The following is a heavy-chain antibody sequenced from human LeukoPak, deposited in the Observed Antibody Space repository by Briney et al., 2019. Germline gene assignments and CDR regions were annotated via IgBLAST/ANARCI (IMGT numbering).Heavy chain of an antibody. D-gene: IGHD2-15*01. J-gene: IGHJ4*02. Sequence: PSETLSLTCTVSGGSISSYYWSWIRQPPGKGLEWIGYIYYSGSTYYNPSLKSRVTISVDTPKNQFSLKLSSVTAADTAVYYCARNVVAEYFDYWGQGTLVTVSS. V-gene: IGHV4-59*08. CDR1: GGSISSYY. CDR2: IYYSGST. CDR3: ARNVVAEYFDY.